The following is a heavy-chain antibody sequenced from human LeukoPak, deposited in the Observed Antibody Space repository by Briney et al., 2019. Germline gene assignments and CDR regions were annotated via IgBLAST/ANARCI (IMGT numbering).Heavy chain of an antibody. D-gene: IGHD2-15*01. CDR3: ARGGCSGGSCYDWFDP. CDR1: GYTFTSYY. CDR2: INPSGGST. V-gene: IGHV1-46*01. J-gene: IGHJ5*02. Sequence: GASVKVSCKASGYTFTSYYMHWVRQAPGQGLEWMGIINPSGGSTSYAQKFQGRVTMTRDTSTSTVYMELSSLRSEDTAVYYCARGGCSGGSCYDWFDPWGQGTLVTVSS.